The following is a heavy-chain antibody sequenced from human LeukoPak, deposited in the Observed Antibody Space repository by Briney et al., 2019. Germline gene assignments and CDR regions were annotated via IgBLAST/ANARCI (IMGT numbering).Heavy chain of an antibody. D-gene: IGHD3-22*01. J-gene: IGHJ3*02. CDR1: GYSISSGYY. CDR3: ASINYYDSSGYSVQAFDI. V-gene: IGHV4-38-2*02. Sequence: PSETLSLTCTVSGYSISSGYYWGWIRQPPGKGLEWIGSIYHSGSTYYNPSLKSRVTISVDTSKNQFSLKLSSVTAADTAVYYCASINYYDSSGYSVQAFDIWGQGTMVTVSS. CDR2: IYHSGST.